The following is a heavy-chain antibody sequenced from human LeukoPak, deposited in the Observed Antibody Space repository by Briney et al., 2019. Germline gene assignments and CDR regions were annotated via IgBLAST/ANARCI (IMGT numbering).Heavy chain of an antibody. Sequence: GGSLRLSCAASGFTVSSNYMNWVRQAPGKGLEWVSVIYSSGSTYYADSVKGRFTISRDNSKNTLYLQMNSLRAEDTAVYYCAKVQSVRANIWTDAFDIWGQGTMVTVSS. D-gene: IGHD3-9*01. J-gene: IGHJ3*02. CDR1: GFTVSSNY. V-gene: IGHV3-53*01. CDR3: AKVQSVRANIWTDAFDI. CDR2: IYSSGST.